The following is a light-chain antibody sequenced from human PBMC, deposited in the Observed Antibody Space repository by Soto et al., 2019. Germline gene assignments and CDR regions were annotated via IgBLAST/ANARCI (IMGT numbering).Light chain of an antibody. CDR1: SSDVGTYIF. CDR3: VSYTTSASYV. J-gene: IGLJ1*01. CDR2: DIN. V-gene: IGLV2-14*01. Sequence: QSALTQPASVSGSPGQSITISCTGTSSDVGTYIFVSWYRQHPGKATKLMIYDINNRPSGVSNRFSGSKSGNTASLTISGLQAEDEADYYCVSYTTSASYVFGTGTKLTVL.